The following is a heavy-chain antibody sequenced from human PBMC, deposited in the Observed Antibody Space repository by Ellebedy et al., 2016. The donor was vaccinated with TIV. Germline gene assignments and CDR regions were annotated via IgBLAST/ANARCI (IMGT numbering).Heavy chain of an antibody. D-gene: IGHD1-7*01. Sequence: GGSLRLSCAASGFTFSSYAMSWVRQAPGKGLEWVSAISGSGGSTYYADSVKGRFTISRDNSKNTLYLQMNSLRAEDTAVYYCARDRYNWNSEYGMDVWGQGTTVTVSS. V-gene: IGHV3-23*01. CDR2: ISGSGGST. CDR3: ARDRYNWNSEYGMDV. J-gene: IGHJ6*02. CDR1: GFTFSSYA.